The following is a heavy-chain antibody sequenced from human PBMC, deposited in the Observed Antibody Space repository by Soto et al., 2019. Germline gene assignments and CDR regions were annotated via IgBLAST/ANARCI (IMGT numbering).Heavy chain of an antibody. CDR3: AKDQASGQGSFDS. CDR1: GFTFNIYG. Sequence: LRLSCAASGFTFNIYGMHWVRQAPDKGLEWVALISYDGSNQYYADSVKGRFTISRDNSKDTLFLQMNSLRADDTAVYYCAKDQASGQGSFDSWGQGTLVTVSS. J-gene: IGHJ4*02. V-gene: IGHV3-30*18. CDR2: ISYDGSNQ.